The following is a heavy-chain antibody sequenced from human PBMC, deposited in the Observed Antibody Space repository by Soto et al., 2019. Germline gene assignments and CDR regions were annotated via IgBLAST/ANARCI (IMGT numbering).Heavy chain of an antibody. CDR1: GGTFNSYA. J-gene: IGHJ6*02. Sequence: QVQLVQSGAEVKKPESSVRVSCKASGGTFNSYAITWVRQAPGQGLEWMGGIIPMFSTTNYAEKFQGRVTITADESTNTAYMELSSLRSEDTAVYYCTRCGIRYHSIGYYLGIDGMDVWGQGTTVIVSS. D-gene: IGHD3-22*01. CDR2: IIPMFSTT. V-gene: IGHV1-69*12. CDR3: TRCGIRYHSIGYYLGIDGMDV.